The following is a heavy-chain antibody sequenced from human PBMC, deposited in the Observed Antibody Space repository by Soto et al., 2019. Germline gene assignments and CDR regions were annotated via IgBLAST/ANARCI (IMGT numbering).Heavy chain of an antibody. CDR1: GYTFTDYY. J-gene: IGHJ4*02. Sequence: QVQLLQSGAEVKKPGASVRVSCKAYGYTFTDYYMHWVRQAPGQGLEWMGWINHNSGDKRYAQKFQVRATMTRDTSINTAYMEMSSLRSDDTAVYYCARGDILTGPSHPFDYWGQGTLVTVSS. V-gene: IGHV1-2*02. D-gene: IGHD3-9*01. CDR2: INHNSGDK. CDR3: ARGDILTGPSHPFDY.